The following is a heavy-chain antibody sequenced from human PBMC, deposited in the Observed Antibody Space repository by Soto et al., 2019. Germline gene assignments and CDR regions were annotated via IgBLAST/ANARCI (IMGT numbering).Heavy chain of an antibody. Sequence: RLSCAASGFTFSSYGMHWVRQAPGKGLEWVAVISYDGSNKYYADSVKGRFTISRDNSKNTLYLQMNSLRAEDTAVYYCAKSHWSLSSGDDYWGQGTLVTVSS. D-gene: IGHD6-19*01. CDR3: AKSHWSLSSGDDY. J-gene: IGHJ4*02. V-gene: IGHV3-30*18. CDR1: GFTFSSYG. CDR2: ISYDGSNK.